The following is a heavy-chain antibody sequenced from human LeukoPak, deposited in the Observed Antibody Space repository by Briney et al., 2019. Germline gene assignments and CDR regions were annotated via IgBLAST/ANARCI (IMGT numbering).Heavy chain of an antibody. V-gene: IGHV1-24*01. CDR3: ATSPGSCRHYDY. J-gene: IGHJ4*02. CDR2: FDPEDGER. CDR1: GYTLTKLS. Sequence: ASVKVSCKISGYTLTKLSMHWVRQAPGKGLEWMGGFDPEDGERIYAQNFQGRVTMAEDTSTDTAYMELSSLRSEDTAVYYCATSPGSCRHYDYWDQGTLVTVSS. D-gene: IGHD3-16*02.